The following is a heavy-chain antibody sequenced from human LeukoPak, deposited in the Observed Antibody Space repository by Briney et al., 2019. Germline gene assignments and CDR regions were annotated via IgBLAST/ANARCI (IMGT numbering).Heavy chain of an antibody. Sequence: SETLSLTCTVSGGSISSYYWSWIRQPPRKGLEWIGEINHSGSTNYNPSLKSRVTISVDTSKIQFSLKLSSVTAADTAVYYCARSVGVVIHYYYMDVWGKGTTVTVSS. CDR1: GGSISSYY. CDR3: ARSVGVVIHYYYMDV. CDR2: INHSGST. D-gene: IGHD3-3*01. V-gene: IGHV4-34*01. J-gene: IGHJ6*03.